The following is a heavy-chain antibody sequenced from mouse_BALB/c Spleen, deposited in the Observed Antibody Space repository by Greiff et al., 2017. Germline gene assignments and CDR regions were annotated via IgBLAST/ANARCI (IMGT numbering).Heavy chain of an antibody. CDR3: SLYYGNYDPFAY. V-gene: IGHV3-6*02. J-gene: IGHJ3*01. CDR2: ISYDGSN. D-gene: IGHD2-1*01. CDR1: GYSITSGYY. Sequence: EVQRVESGPGLVKPSQSLSLTCSVTGYSITSGYYWNWIRQFPGNKLEWMGYISYDGSNNYNPSLKNRISITRDTSKNQFFLKLNSVTTEDTATYYCSLYYGNYDPFAYWGQGTLVTVSA.